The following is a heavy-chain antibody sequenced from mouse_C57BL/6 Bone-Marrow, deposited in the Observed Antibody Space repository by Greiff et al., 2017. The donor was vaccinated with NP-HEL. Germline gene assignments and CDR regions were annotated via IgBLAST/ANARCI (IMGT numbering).Heavy chain of an antibody. J-gene: IGHJ2*01. V-gene: IGHV1-54*01. Sequence: QVQLQQSGAELVRPGTSVKVSCKASGYAFTNYLIEWVKQRPGQGLEWIGVINPGSGGTNYNEKFKGKATLTADKSSSTAYMQLSSLTSEDSAVYFCARGGYYCGSSLDYWGQGTTLTVSS. D-gene: IGHD1-1*01. CDR3: ARGGYYCGSSLDY. CDR1: GYAFTNYL. CDR2: INPGSGGT.